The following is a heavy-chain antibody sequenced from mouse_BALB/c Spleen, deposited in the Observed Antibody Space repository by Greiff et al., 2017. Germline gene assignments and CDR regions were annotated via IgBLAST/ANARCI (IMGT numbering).Heavy chain of an antibody. CDR3: ARQGDYYGSSYWYFDV. V-gene: IGHV2-6-2*01. CDR1: GFSLTSYG. CDR2: IWSDGST. Sequence: VQGVESGPDLVAPSQSLSITCTVSGFSLTSYGVHWVRQPPGKGLEWLVVIWSDGSTTYNSALKSRLSISKDNSKSQVFLKMNSLQTDDTAMYYCARQGDYYGSSYWYFDVWGAGTTVTVSS. D-gene: IGHD1-1*01. J-gene: IGHJ1*01.